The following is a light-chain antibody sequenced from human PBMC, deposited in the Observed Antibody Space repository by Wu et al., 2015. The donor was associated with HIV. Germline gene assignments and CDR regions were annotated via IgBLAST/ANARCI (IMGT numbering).Light chain of an antibody. J-gene: IGKJ4*01. Sequence: IRLTQSPSFLSASVGHRVTITCRASQGISSALAWYQQKSGKAPKLLIYDASSLESGVPSRFSGSGSGTDFTLTISSLQPEDVATYYCQXFNSYPLTFGGRDQGGDQT. CDR1: QGISSA. CDR3: QXFNSYPLT. V-gene: IGKV1-13*02. CDR2: DAS.